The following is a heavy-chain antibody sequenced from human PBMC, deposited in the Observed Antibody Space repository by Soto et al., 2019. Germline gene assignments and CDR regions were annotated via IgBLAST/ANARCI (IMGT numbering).Heavy chain of an antibody. V-gene: IGHV1-69*13. CDR2: IIPIFGTA. CDR1: GGTFSSYA. CDR3: ARGIAAAGTGSDYYYYGMDV. Sequence: GASVKVSCKASGGTFSSYAISWVRQAPGQGLEWMGGIIPIFGTANYAQKFQGRVTITADESTSTAYMELSSLRSEDTAVYYCARGIAAAGTGSDYYYYGMDVWGQGTTVTVSS. D-gene: IGHD6-13*01. J-gene: IGHJ6*02.